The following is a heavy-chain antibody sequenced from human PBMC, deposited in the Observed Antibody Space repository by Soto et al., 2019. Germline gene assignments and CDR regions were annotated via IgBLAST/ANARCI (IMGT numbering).Heavy chain of an antibody. CDR2: INSDGSSA. V-gene: IGHV3-74*01. Sequence: PGGSLRLCCAACGFTFSRYLMHWVRQAPGKGLVWVSRINSDGSSATYADSVKGRFTISRDKAKSTLYLQMNSLRAEDTAMYYCAIAPRYGMDVWGQGITVTVSS. CDR3: AIAPRYGMDV. J-gene: IGHJ6*02. CDR1: GFTFSRYL.